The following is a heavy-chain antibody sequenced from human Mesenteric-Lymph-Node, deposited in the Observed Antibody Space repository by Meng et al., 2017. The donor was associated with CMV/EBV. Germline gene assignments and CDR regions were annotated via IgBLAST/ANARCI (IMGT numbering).Heavy chain of an antibody. Sequence: GESLKISCAASGFTFSSYSMNWVRQAPGKGLEWVSSISSSSSYIYYADSVKGRFTISRDNAKNSLYLQMNSLRAEDTAVYYCAKVIGSSSYWGQGTLVTVSS. CDR2: ISSSSSYI. J-gene: IGHJ4*02. CDR3: AKVIGSSSY. D-gene: IGHD6-6*01. CDR1: GFTFSSYS. V-gene: IGHV3-21*01.